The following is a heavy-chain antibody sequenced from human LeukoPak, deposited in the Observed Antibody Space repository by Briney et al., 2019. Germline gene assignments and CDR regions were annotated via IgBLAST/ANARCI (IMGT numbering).Heavy chain of an antibody. Sequence: ASVKVSCKASGYTFTSYGISWVRQAPGQGLEWMGWISAYNGNTNYAQKLQGRVTMTTDTSTSTAYMELRSLRSDDTAVYYCARDMYSSGRVPFDYWGQGTLVTVSS. CDR3: ARDMYSSGRVPFDY. J-gene: IGHJ4*02. CDR1: GYTFTSYG. CDR2: ISAYNGNT. D-gene: IGHD6-19*01. V-gene: IGHV1-18*01.